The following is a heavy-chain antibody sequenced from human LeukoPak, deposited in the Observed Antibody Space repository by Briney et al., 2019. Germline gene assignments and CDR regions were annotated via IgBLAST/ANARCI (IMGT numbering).Heavy chain of an antibody. J-gene: IGHJ6*03. Sequence: ASVTVSCKASGYTFTNYAMHWVRQAPGHRLEWMGWINAGNGNTKYSQEFQGRVTITRDTSARTAYMELSSLRSEDMAVYYCARGRLEYSYGLDSYYYYYMDVWGKGTTVTVSS. CDR2: INAGNGNT. CDR3: ARGRLEYSYGLDSYYYYYMDV. D-gene: IGHD5-18*01. V-gene: IGHV1-3*03. CDR1: GYTFTNYA.